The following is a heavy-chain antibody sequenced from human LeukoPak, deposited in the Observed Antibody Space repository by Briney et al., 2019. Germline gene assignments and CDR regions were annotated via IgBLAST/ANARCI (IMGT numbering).Heavy chain of an antibody. D-gene: IGHD3-22*01. CDR1: GGSISSSNYY. V-gene: IGHV4-39*01. Sequence: SSETLSLTCTVSGGSISSSNYYWGWIRQPPGKGLEWIGTMYYSGSTYYSPSLRSRVTISVDTSKNQFSLKLSSVTAADTAVYYCARHLPYYDSSGYSLDYWGQGTLVTVSS. J-gene: IGHJ4*02. CDR2: MYYSGST. CDR3: ARHLPYYDSSGYSLDY.